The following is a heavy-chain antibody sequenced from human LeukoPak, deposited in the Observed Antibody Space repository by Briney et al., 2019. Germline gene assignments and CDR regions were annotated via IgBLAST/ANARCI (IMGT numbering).Heavy chain of an antibody. J-gene: IGHJ4*02. Sequence: SQTLSLTCAISGDSVSSNSAAWNWIRQSPSRGLEWLGRTYYRSKWYNGYAVSVKSRININPDTSKNQFSLELNSVTPEDAAVYYCARDPGGYDYQRIFDYWGQGTLVTVSS. CDR1: GDSVSSNSAA. V-gene: IGHV6-1*01. CDR3: ARDPGGYDYQRIFDY. CDR2: TYYRSKWYN. D-gene: IGHD5-12*01.